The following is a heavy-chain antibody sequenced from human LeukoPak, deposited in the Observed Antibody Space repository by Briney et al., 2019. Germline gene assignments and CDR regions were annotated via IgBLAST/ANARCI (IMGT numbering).Heavy chain of an antibody. D-gene: IGHD3-10*01. CDR2: ISSSSSTI. CDR1: GFTFSSYS. CDR3: AKLGKTENHYGSGRFSYYYYMDV. V-gene: IGHV3-48*01. Sequence: GGSLRLSCAASGFTFSSYSMNWVRQAPGKGLEWVSYISSSSSTIYYADSVKGRFTISRDNSKNTLYLQMNSLRAEDTAVYYCAKLGKTENHYGSGRFSYYYYMDVWGKGTTVTISS. J-gene: IGHJ6*03.